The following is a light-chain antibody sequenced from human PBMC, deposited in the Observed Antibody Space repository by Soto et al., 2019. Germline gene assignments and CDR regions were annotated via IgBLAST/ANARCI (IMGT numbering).Light chain of an antibody. CDR2: DTS. Sequence: EIVLTPSPGTLSLSPVERATLSCRASQGIGDTLAWYQQKPGQTPRLLIYDTSIRATGVPARFSGSRSGAEFTLTISSLQSEDFAVYYCQHYVNWPLTFGGGTKVDIK. J-gene: IGKJ4*01. V-gene: IGKV3-15*01. CDR1: QGIGDT. CDR3: QHYVNWPLT.